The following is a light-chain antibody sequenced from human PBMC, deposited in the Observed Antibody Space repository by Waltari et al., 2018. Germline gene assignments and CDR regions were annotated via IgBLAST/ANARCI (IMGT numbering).Light chain of an antibody. V-gene: IGLV2-11*01. Sequence: SALTQPRSVSGSPGQSVTISCTGTTSDVGGYNYVSWYQHHPGKAPKLMIFDVTQRPSGVPDRFSGSKSANTASLTISGLQAEDEADYYCCSFAGTYTWVFGGGIKVTVL. J-gene: IGLJ3*02. CDR3: CSFAGTYTWV. CDR1: TSDVGGYNY. CDR2: DVT.